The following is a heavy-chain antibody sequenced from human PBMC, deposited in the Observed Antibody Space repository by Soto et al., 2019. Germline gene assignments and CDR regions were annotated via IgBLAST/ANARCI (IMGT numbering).Heavy chain of an antibody. D-gene: IGHD6-19*01. V-gene: IGHV4-59*01. CDR3: AREPYSSGWYGYFDY. CDR2: IYYSGNT. Sequence: LSLTCTVSGGSISSYYWSWIRQPPWKGLEWIGYIYYSGNTNYNPSLKSRVTISVDTSKNQFSLKLSSVTAADTAVYYCAREPYSSGWYGYFDYWGQGTLVTVSS. CDR1: GGSISSYY. J-gene: IGHJ4*02.